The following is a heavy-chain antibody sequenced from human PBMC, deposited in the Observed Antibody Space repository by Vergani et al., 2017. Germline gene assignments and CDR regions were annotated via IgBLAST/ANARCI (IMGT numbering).Heavy chain of an antibody. CDR2: LNPYSGGS. Sequence: QVQLVQSGAEVKKPGASVKVSCKASGYTFTSYGISWVRQAPGQGLEWMGWLNPYSGGSEPAQKFQGRFTMTRDTSISTAYMELSSLTSDDTAIYYCARAPYDTNMDVWGQGTSVTVTS. V-gene: IGHV1-2*02. D-gene: IGHD3-9*01. J-gene: IGHJ6*02. CDR3: ARAPYDTNMDV. CDR1: GYTFTSYG.